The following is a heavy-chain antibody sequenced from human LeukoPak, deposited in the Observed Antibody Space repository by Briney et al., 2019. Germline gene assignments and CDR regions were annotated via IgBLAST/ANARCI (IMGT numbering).Heavy chain of an antibody. CDR1: GYTFTGYY. J-gene: IGHJ6*02. CDR2: ISAYNGNT. V-gene: IGHV1-18*04. D-gene: IGHD1-26*01. Sequence: ASVKVSCKASGYTFTGYYMHWVRQAPGQGLEWMGWISAYNGNTNYAQKLQGRVTMTTDTSTSTAYMELRSLRSDDTAVYYCARGGATGRYYYYYGMDVWGQGTTVTVSS. CDR3: ARGGATGRYYYYYGMDV.